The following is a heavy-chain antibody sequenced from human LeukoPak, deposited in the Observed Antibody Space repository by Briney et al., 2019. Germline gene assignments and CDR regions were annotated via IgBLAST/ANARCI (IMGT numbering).Heavy chain of an antibody. CDR3: ARERVHGDSFGWYFDL. V-gene: IGHV3-13*01. CDR1: GFTLSSYD. Sequence: PGGSLRLSCAASGFTLSSYDMHWVRHATGKGLEWVSAIGTGGDTFYTGSVRGRFTISRENAKNSLNLQMNSLTAGDTAVYYCARERVHGDSFGWYFDLWGRGTLVTVS. CDR2: IGTGGDT. J-gene: IGHJ2*01. D-gene: IGHD4-17*01.